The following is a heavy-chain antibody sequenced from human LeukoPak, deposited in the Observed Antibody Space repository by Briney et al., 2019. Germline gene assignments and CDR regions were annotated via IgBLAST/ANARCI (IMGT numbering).Heavy chain of an antibody. V-gene: IGHV4-59*01. CDR1: GGSISSYY. D-gene: IGHD6-13*01. CDR3: ARGVYIAAAQYGY. CDR2: IYYSGTT. Sequence: SETLSLTCTVSGGSISSYYWSWIRHPPGQGQGWIGYIYYSGTTNYNPSLKSRVTISVDTSKNQFSLKLSSVTAADTAVYYCARGVYIAAAQYGYWGQGTLVTVSS. J-gene: IGHJ4*02.